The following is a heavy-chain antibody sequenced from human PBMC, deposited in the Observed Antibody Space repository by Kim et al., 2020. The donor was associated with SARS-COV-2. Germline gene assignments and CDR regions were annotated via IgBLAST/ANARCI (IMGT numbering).Heavy chain of an antibody. CDR3: TKGTSRAVAVSYNWFDP. Sequence: ASVKVSCKASGYIFTSFYIHWVRQAPGQGLEWMGMINXNDGNTDYTQKFVGRVSLTRDTSTSTVNMQLHRLTSDDTAIYYCTKGTSRAVAVSYNWFDPWGQGTLVTVSS. CDR2: INXNDGNT. D-gene: IGHD6-25*01. V-gene: IGHV1-46*01. CDR1: GYIFTSFY. J-gene: IGHJ5*02.